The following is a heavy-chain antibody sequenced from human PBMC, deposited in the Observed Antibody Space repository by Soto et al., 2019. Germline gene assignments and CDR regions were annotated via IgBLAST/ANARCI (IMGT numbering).Heavy chain of an antibody. Sequence: SVKVSCKASGATFSSDTISWLRQPPGQGLEWMGRIIPILGIANYAQKFQGRVTITADKSTSTAYLALSSLRSEDTAVYYCARGPDPGSPVRLHAFHIWGQGAMVTVSS. CDR2: IIPILGIA. V-gene: IGHV1-69*02. CDR3: ARGPDPGSPVRLHAFHI. CDR1: GATFSSDT. J-gene: IGHJ3*02. D-gene: IGHD3-10*01.